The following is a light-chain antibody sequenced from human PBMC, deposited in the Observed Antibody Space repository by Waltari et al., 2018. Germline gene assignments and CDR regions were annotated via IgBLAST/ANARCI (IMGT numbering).Light chain of an antibody. V-gene: IGKV1-39*01. J-gene: IGKJ1*01. CDR3: QQSYSTPWT. Sequence: DIQMTQSPSSLSASVGDRVTITCRASQSISNYLNWYQQKPGKAPKPLIYAASSLQSGVPSRFSGSGSGTDFTLTISSLQPEDFATYYCQQSYSTPWTFGQGTKVEIK. CDR2: AAS. CDR1: QSISNY.